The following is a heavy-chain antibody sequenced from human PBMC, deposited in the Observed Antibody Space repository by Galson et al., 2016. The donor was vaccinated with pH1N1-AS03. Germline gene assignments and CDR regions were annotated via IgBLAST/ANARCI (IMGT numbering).Heavy chain of an antibody. CDR3: ARATWLELPSFDY. V-gene: IGHV4-31*03. J-gene: IGHJ4*02. CDR2: IYFTGST. CDR1: GASITSAGYY. D-gene: IGHD1-7*01. Sequence: TLSLTCTVSGASITSAGYYWSWIRQYPGKGLEWAGHIYFTGSTYYNPSLKSRLTISLDTSKNHFSLKLTSVTAADTAFYYCARATWLELPSFDYWGQGTLVTVSS.